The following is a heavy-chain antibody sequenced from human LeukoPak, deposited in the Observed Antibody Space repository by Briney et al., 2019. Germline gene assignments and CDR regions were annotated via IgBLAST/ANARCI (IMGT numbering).Heavy chain of an antibody. J-gene: IGHJ4*02. Sequence: SVKVSCKASGGTFISYAISWVRQAPGQGLEWMGGIIPIFGTANYAQKFQGRVTITADESTSTAYMELSSLRSEDTAVYYCARDVLGYCSSTSCYGYYFDYWGQGTLVAVSS. CDR3: ARDVLGYCSSTSCYGYYFDY. CDR2: IIPIFGTA. CDR1: GGTFISYA. D-gene: IGHD2-2*01. V-gene: IGHV1-69*13.